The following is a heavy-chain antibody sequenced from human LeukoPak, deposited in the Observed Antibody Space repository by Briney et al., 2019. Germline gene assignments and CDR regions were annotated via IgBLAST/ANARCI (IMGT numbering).Heavy chain of an antibody. D-gene: IGHD3-22*01. CDR3: ATRGLSSGYSYYFDF. CDR1: GLSFSNYA. CDR2: IGGTGGNI. J-gene: IGHJ4*02. Sequence: GGSLRLSCAASGLSFSNYAMYWVRQAPGKGLEWVSAIGGTGGNIFYTDSVKGRFTISRDNSKNTLYLQMNSLRAEDTAVYYCATRGLSSGYSYYFDFWGQGTLVTVSS. V-gene: IGHV3-23*01.